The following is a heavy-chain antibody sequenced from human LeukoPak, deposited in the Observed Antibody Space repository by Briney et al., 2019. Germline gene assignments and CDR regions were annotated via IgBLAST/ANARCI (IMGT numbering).Heavy chain of an antibody. CDR3: ARATGSGSYHRRLDY. Sequence: PGGSLRLSCAASGFTFSSYAMHWVRQAPGKGLEFVSGISSSGGNTYYADPVKGRFTISRDNSRNTLHLQMGSLRPEDMAVYYCARATGSGSYHRRLDYWGQGTLVTVSS. CDR1: GFTFSSYA. CDR2: ISSSGGNT. J-gene: IGHJ4*02. V-gene: IGHV3-64*02. D-gene: IGHD3-10*01.